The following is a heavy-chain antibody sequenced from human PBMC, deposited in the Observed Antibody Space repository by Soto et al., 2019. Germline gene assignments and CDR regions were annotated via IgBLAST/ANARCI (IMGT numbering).Heavy chain of an antibody. Sequence: QVQLVQSGAEVKKPGYSVKVSCKASGGTFSSYAISWVRQAPGQGLEWMGGIIPIFGTANYAQKFQGRVTITADESTSTAYMELSSLRSEDTAVYYCARAFHYGEYANYYYDGMDVWGQGTTVTVSS. CDR2: IIPIFGTA. CDR3: ARAFHYGEYANYYYDGMDV. V-gene: IGHV1-69*01. CDR1: GGTFSSYA. D-gene: IGHD4-17*01. J-gene: IGHJ6*02.